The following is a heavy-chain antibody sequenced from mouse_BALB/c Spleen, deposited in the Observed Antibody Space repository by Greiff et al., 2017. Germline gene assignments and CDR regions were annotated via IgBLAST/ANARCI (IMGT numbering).Heavy chain of an antibody. CDR1: GFTFNTYA. D-gene: IGHD2-14*01. J-gene: IGHJ3*01. Sequence: EVKLVESGGGLVQPKGSLKLSCAASGFTFNTYAMNWVRQAPGKGLEWVARIRSKSNNYATYYADSVKDRFTISRDDSQSMLYLQMNNLKTEDTAMYYCVKGYDGLAYWGQGTLVTVSA. V-gene: IGHV10-1*02. CDR2: IRSKSNNYAT. CDR3: VKGYDGLAY.